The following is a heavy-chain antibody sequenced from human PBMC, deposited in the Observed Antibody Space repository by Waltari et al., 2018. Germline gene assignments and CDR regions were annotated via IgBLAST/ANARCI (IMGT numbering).Heavy chain of an antibody. J-gene: IGHJ3*02. CDR1: GGSISSSNW. D-gene: IGHD4-17*01. Sequence: QVQLQESGPGLVKPSGTLSLTCAVSGGSISSSNWWRWVRQPPGKGLEWIGEIYHSGSTNYNPSLKSRVTISVDKSKNQFSLKLSSVTAADTAVYYCARDRGADYGDPLDAFDIWGQGTMVTVSS. CDR3: ARDRGADYGDPLDAFDI. V-gene: IGHV4-4*02. CDR2: IYHSGST.